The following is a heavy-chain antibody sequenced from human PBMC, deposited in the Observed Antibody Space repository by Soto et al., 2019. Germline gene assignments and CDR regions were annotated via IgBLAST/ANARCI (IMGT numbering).Heavy chain of an antibody. Sequence: QPGGSLALSCTASVFTFSDYAMTWVRQAPGKGLEWVSTISGGSSVTYYGDSVKGRFTISRDNAKKTLFLQLNRLSAEDTATYYCAKVLSKNYYYPFDFWGQGTKVTVSS. D-gene: IGHD3-10*01. CDR2: ISGGSSVT. V-gene: IGHV3-23*01. CDR1: VFTFSDYA. CDR3: AKVLSKNYYYPFDF. J-gene: IGHJ4*02.